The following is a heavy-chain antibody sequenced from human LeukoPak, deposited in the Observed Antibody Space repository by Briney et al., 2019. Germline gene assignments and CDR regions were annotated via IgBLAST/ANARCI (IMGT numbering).Heavy chain of an antibody. Sequence: PGGSLRLSCAASGFTFSSYAMSWVRQAPGKGLEWVSAISGSGGSTYYADSVKGRFTISRDNSKNTLSLLMNSLRAEDTAVYYCARDLCSTTSCLDYWGQGTLVTVSS. CDR2: ISGSGGST. J-gene: IGHJ4*02. CDR1: GFTFSSYA. D-gene: IGHD2-2*01. V-gene: IGHV3-23*01. CDR3: ARDLCSTTSCLDY.